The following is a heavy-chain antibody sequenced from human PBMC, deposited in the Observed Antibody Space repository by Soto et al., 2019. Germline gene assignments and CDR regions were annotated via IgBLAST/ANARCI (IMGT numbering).Heavy chain of an antibody. V-gene: IGHV3-33*08. D-gene: IGHD3-9*01. CDR1: GFTFRYYG. Sequence: QVQLVESGGGVVQPGGSLKLSCEASGFTFRYYGFHWVRQAPGKGLEWVAVMHTGGNEKYYVDSVKGRFTVSRDDSRNMVYLEMSGLRAEDTAEYFCARDADTTGHYSHFDLWGRGALVAVS. CDR2: MHTGGNEK. J-gene: IGHJ4*02. CDR3: ARDADTTGHYSHFDL.